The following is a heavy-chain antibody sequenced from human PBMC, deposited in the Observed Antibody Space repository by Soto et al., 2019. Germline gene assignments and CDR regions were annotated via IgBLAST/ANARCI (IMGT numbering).Heavy chain of an antibody. Sequence: PSETLSLTCAVYGGSVHGYYWNWIRQPPGKGLEWIGEINHTGGTHSNPSLKSRVTMSVDTSKNQFSLRLSSVTAADTAIYYCATRITVFGLLIPPFDPWGQGTQVTVSS. CDR2: INHTGGT. CDR1: GGSVHGYY. V-gene: IGHV4-34*01. CDR3: ATRITVFGLLIPPFDP. J-gene: IGHJ5*02. D-gene: IGHD3-3*01.